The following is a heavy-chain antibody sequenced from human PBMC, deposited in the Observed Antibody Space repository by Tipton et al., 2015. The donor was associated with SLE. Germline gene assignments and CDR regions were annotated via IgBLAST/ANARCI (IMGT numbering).Heavy chain of an antibody. CDR1: GFTFDDYA. CDR3: AKDGEWEIGGMDV. CDR2: ISYDGSNK. Sequence: SLRLSCAASGFTFDDYAMHWVRQAPGKGLEWVAVISYDGSNKYYTDSVKGRFTISRDNSKNTLYLQMNSLRAEDTAVYYCAKDGEWEIGGMDVWGQGTMVTVSS. V-gene: IGHV3-30*04. D-gene: IGHD1-26*01. J-gene: IGHJ6*02.